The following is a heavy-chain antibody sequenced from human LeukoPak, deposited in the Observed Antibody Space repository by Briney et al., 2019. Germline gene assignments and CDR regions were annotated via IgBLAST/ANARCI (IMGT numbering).Heavy chain of an antibody. CDR3: AKTVVPAAIEYYFDY. CDR1: GFTFSSYA. CDR2: ISGSGGST. Sequence: GGSLRLSCAASGFTFSSYAMSWVRQAPGKGLEWVSAISGSGGSTYYADSVKGRFTISRDNSKKTLYLQMNSLRAEDTAVYYCAKTVVPAAIEYYFDYWGQGTLVTVSS. V-gene: IGHV3-23*01. D-gene: IGHD2-2*01. J-gene: IGHJ4*02.